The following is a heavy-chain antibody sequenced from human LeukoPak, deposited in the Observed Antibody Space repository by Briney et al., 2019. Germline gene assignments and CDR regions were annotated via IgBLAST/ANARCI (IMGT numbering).Heavy chain of an antibody. Sequence: PGGSLRLSCAASGFTFSSYEMNWVRQALGKGLEWVSYISSSGSTIYYAYPVKGRFTISRANAKNSLYLQMNSLRAEDTAVYYCARARRGVDYWGQGTLVTVSS. D-gene: IGHD3-16*01. CDR3: ARARRGVDY. CDR1: GFTFSSYE. CDR2: ISSSGSTI. V-gene: IGHV3-48*03. J-gene: IGHJ4*02.